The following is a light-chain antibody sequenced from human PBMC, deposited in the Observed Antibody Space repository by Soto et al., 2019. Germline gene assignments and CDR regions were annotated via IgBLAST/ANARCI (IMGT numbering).Light chain of an antibody. V-gene: IGLV3-21*02. J-gene: IGLJ1*01. CDR3: QVWDSSSDHLYV. CDR1: NIGTKS. Sequence: SYELTQPPSVSVAPGQTARIPCGGNNIGTKSVHWYQQKPGQAPVLVVHDDRDRPSGVPERSSGSNSGNTATLTISRVEAGDEADYYCQVWDSSSDHLYVFGTGTKVTVL. CDR2: DDR.